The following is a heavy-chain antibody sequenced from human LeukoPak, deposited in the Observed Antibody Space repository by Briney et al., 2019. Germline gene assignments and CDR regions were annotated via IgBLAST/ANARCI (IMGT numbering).Heavy chain of an antibody. CDR1: GYTFTSYG. CDR2: ISAYNGNT. Sequence: ASVKVSCKASGYTFTSYGISWVRQAPGQGLEWMGWISAYNGNTNYAQKLQGRVTMTTDKSTSTAYMELRSLRSDDTAVYYCARADPYYPTAHNFDYWGQGTLVTVSS. J-gene: IGHJ4*02. V-gene: IGHV1-18*01. CDR3: ARADPYYPTAHNFDY. D-gene: IGHD3-10*01.